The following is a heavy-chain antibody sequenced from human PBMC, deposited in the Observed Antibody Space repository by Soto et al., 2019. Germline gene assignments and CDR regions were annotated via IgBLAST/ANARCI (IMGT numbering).Heavy chain of an antibody. CDR2: IYTSGST. Sequence: SEILSLTCTVSGGSISSYYWSWIRQPAGKGLEWIGRIYTSGSTNYNPSLKSRVTMSVDTSKNQFSLKLSSVTAADTAVYYSARGPPPCTGSYNWFDPWAQGTLVTVSS. D-gene: IGHD1-26*01. V-gene: IGHV4-4*07. CDR3: ARGPPPCTGSYNWFDP. CDR1: GGSISSYY. J-gene: IGHJ5*02.